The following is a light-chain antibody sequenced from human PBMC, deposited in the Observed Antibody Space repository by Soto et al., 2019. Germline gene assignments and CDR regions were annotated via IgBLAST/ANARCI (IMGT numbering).Light chain of an antibody. CDR1: QSVNIY. J-gene: IGKJ1*01. CDR3: QQRSNWPRT. V-gene: IGKV3-15*01. Sequence: EIVMTQSPATLSVSPGERATLSCRASQSVNIYLAWYQQKPGQAPRFLIYGASTRATGIPARFRGSGSGTEFTLTIDSLQSEDFAVYYCQQRSNWPRTFGQGTKVDIK. CDR2: GAS.